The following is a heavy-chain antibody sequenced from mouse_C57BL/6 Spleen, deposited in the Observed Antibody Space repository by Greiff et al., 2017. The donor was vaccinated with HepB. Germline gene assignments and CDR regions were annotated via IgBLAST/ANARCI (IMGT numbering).Heavy chain of an antibody. D-gene: IGHD3-1*01. CDR2: IHPNSGST. J-gene: IGHJ2*01. V-gene: IGHV1-64*01. Sequence: QVQLQQPGAELVKPGASVKLSCKASGYTFTSYWMHWVKQRPGQGLEWIGMIHPNSGSTNYNEKFKSKATLTVDKSSSTAYMQLSSLTSEDSAVYYCAREGGYPYFDYWGQGTTRTVSS. CDR1: GYTFTSYW. CDR3: AREGGYPYFDY.